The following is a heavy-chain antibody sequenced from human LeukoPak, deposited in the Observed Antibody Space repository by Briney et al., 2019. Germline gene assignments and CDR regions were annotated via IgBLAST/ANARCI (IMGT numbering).Heavy chain of an antibody. D-gene: IGHD5-12*01. J-gene: IGHJ6*02. V-gene: IGHV1-69*13. Sequence: SVKVSCKSSGGTFSTYAISCVRQAPGPGLEWMEGIIPIFGTRNYAQKFQGRVTINADESTSTAYMELSSLRSEDTAVYYCARGYRGYDPNAKLRLDYHYHGMDVWGQGTTVTVSS. CDR2: IIPIFGTR. CDR1: GGTFSTYA. CDR3: ARGYRGYDPNAKLRLDYHYHGMDV.